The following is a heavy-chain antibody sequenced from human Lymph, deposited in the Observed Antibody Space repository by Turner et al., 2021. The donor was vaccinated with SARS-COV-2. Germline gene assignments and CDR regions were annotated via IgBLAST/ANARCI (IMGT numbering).Heavy chain of an antibody. D-gene: IGHD2-8*01. Sequence: QVQLGKSGAGLGKPGGSSRLSGAPSGFTFSDYYMSGIRQAPGKGLEWVEYMSSSSTYTNYADSVKGLFTIFSDNAKNSRYVQMNRLRAEETAVYYCARGLLTYYYYGMDVWGQGTTVTVSS. J-gene: IGHJ6*02. CDR1: GFTFSDYY. CDR2: MSSSSTYT. V-gene: IGHV3-11*06. CDR3: ARGLLTYYYYGMDV.